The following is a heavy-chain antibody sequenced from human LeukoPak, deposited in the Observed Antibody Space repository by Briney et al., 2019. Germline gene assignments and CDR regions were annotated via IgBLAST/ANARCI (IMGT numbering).Heavy chain of an antibody. Sequence: GESLKISCKGSGYRFTNNWISWVRQMPGKGLEWMGIIYPGDSDTRYSPPFQGQVTISADKSITTAYLQWSSLRASDTAMYYCAIEGYSYTDGFDIWGQGTMVTVSS. CDR3: AIEGYSYTDGFDI. CDR1: GYRFTNNW. V-gene: IGHV5-51*01. CDR2: IYPGDSDT. D-gene: IGHD5-18*01. J-gene: IGHJ3*02.